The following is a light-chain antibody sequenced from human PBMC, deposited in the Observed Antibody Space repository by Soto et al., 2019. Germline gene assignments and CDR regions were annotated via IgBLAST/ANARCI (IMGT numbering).Light chain of an antibody. V-gene: IGLV2-23*02. Sequence: QSALTQPASVSGSPGQSITISCTGTSSDVGSYSLVSWYQQHPGNAPKLIISEVNKRPSGVSNRFSGSKSANTASLTISGLQADDEAEYYCCSYAGSDTLVFGGGTKVTVL. CDR1: SSDVGSYSL. CDR2: EVN. J-gene: IGLJ2*01. CDR3: CSYAGSDTLV.